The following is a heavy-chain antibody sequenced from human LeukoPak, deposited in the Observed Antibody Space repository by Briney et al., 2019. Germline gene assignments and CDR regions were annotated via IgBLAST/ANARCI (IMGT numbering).Heavy chain of an antibody. CDR1: GYTFTSYG. D-gene: IGHD3-22*01. CDR2: IRAYNDKT. CDR3: ARSSNYYDSSGLDY. J-gene: IGHJ4*02. Sequence: ASVTVSCKASGYTFTSYGIRWVRQAAGQGLECMGWIRAYNDKTKYVQKFQGRVTMTTDTSTNTAYMELRSLGSDDTAVYYCARSSNYYDSSGLDYWGQGTLVTVSS. V-gene: IGHV1-18*01.